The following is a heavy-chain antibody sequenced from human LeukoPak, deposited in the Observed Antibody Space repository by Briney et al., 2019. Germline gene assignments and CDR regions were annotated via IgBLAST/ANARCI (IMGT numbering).Heavy chain of an antibody. Sequence: SETLSLTCTVSGGSLSSYFWSWIRPPPGRGLEWIGYIYYSGSTNYNHSLKSRVTISVDTSKHQYSLKLSSVTAADTAVYYCARADCSSTSCYRSYYYYMDVWGKGTTVTVSS. V-gene: IGHV4-59*01. CDR3: ARADCSSTSCYRSYYYYMDV. CDR2: IYYSGST. J-gene: IGHJ6*03. CDR1: GGSLSSYF. D-gene: IGHD2-2*02.